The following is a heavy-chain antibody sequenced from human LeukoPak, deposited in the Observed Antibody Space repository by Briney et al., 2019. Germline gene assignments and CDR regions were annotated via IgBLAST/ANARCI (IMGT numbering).Heavy chain of an antibody. Sequence: KPSETLSLTCAVYGGSFSGYYWSWIRQPPGKGLEWIGEINHSGSTNYNPSLKSRVTISVDTSKNQFSLKLSPVTAADTAVYYCARGYSVLDYWGQGTLVTVSS. CDR1: GGSFSGYY. V-gene: IGHV4-34*01. D-gene: IGHD2-15*01. J-gene: IGHJ4*02. CDR3: ARGYSVLDY. CDR2: INHSGST.